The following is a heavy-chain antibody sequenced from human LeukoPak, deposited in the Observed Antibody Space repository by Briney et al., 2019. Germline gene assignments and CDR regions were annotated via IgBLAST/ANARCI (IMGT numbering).Heavy chain of an antibody. CDR2: ISSSSSYI. CDR3: ARRDDYGGSGGDY. J-gene: IGHJ4*02. V-gene: IGHV3-21*01. Sequence: PGGSLRLSCAASGFTFSSYSMNWVRQAPGKGLEWVSSISSSSSYIYYADSVKGRFTISRDNAKNSLYLQMNSLRAEDTAVYYCARRDDYGGSGGDYWGQGTLVTVSS. CDR1: GFTFSSYS. D-gene: IGHD4-17*01.